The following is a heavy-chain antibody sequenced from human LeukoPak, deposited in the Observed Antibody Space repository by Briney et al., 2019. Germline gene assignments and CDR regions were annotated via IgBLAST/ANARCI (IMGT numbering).Heavy chain of an antibody. CDR2: IYYSGST. Sequence: SETLSLTCTVSGGSISSGDYYWSWIRQPPGKGLEWIGYIYYSGSTYYNPSLKSRVTISVDTSKNQFSLKLSSVTAADTAVYYCARASGDPYLSDYWGQGTLVTVSS. D-gene: IGHD4-17*01. V-gene: IGHV4-30-4*01. CDR3: ARASGDPYLSDY. J-gene: IGHJ4*02. CDR1: GGSISSGDYY.